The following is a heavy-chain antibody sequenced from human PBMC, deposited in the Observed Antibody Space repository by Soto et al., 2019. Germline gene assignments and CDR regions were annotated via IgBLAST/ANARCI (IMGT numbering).Heavy chain of an antibody. Sequence: QVQLVQSGAEVKKPGASVKVSCKASGYTFASYAISWMRQAPGQGLEWMGWISAYNGNTNYAQKLSGRVTMTTDTSTRTAYMELRSLRSDATAVYYCARDPPPPDYWGQGTLVTVSS. V-gene: IGHV1-18*01. CDR2: ISAYNGNT. J-gene: IGHJ4*02. CDR1: GYTFASYA. CDR3: ARDPPPPDY.